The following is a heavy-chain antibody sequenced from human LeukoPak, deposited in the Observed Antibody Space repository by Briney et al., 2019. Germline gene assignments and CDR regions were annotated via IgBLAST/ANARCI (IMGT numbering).Heavy chain of an antibody. J-gene: IGHJ3*02. CDR3: ARDIDYPSDAFDI. D-gene: IGHD4-11*01. CDR1: GFTFSSYT. Sequence: PGGSLTLSCAASGFTFSSYTMNWVRQAPGKGLEWVSSISRSSTYIYYADSVKGRFTISRDNARNSLYLQMNSLRDEDTAVYYCARDIDYPSDAFDIWGQGTMVTVSS. CDR2: ISRSSTYI. V-gene: IGHV3-21*01.